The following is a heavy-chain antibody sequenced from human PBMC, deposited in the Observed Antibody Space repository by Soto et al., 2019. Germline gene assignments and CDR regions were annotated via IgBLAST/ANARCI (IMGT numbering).Heavy chain of an antibody. V-gene: IGHV3-48*01. D-gene: IGHD3-22*01. J-gene: IGHJ4*02. CDR2: ISSSSSTI. CDR1: GFTFTSYI. Sequence: GGSLRPSCAASGFTFTSYIMNRVRQAPGKGLEWVSYISSSSSTIYYADSVKGRFTISRDNAKNSLYLQMNSLRAEDTAVYYCAREGYDSSGSPPHFDYWGQGTLVTVSS. CDR3: AREGYDSSGSPPHFDY.